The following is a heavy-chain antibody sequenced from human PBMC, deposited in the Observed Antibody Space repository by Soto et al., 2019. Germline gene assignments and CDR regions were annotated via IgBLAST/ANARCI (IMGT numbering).Heavy chain of an antibody. CDR2: IIPIFGTP. Sequence: QVQLVQSGAEVKKPGSSVKVSCKASGGIFSTYAISWLRQAPGQGLEWMGGIIPIFGTPNYAQRFPGRVTITADESTTTSYRELSRLKCEDTAVYYCARDRDDYGSGNYYNRIDFWGQGTLVTVSS. CDR3: ARDRDDYGSGNYYNRIDF. J-gene: IGHJ4*02. V-gene: IGHV1-69*01. CDR1: GGIFSTYA. D-gene: IGHD3-10*01.